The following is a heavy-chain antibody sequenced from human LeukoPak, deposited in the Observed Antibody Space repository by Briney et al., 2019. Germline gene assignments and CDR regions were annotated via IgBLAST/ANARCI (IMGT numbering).Heavy chain of an antibody. V-gene: IGHV3-33*08. J-gene: IGHJ4*02. CDR1: GFTYSHYG. D-gene: IGHD4-11*01. CDR2: IWPDATEK. Sequence: GGSLRLSCAASGFTYSHYGMHWVRQAPGKGLEWVAVIWPDATEKYYGDAVKGRFTISRDNSRKTLYLQMNSLRVEDTAVYYCARDAQRGFDYSNSLEYWGQGTLVTVSS. CDR3: ARDAQRGFDYSNSLEY.